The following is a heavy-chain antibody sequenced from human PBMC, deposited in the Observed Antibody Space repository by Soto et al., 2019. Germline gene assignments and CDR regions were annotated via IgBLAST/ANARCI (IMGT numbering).Heavy chain of an antibody. CDR2: IYHSGST. J-gene: IGHJ5*02. V-gene: IGHV4-30-2*01. CDR3: ARDQLEGNWFDP. CDR1: GGSISSGGYS. D-gene: IGHD1-1*01. Sequence: SETLSLTCAVSGGSISSGGYSWNWIRQPPGKGLEWIGYIYHSGSTLYNPSLKSRVTISVDKSKNQFSLKLTSVTAADTAVYYCARDQLEGNWFDPRGQGTLVTVSS.